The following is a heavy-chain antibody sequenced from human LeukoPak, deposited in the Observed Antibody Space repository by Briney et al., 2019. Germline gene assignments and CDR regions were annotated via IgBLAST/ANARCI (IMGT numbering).Heavy chain of an antibody. Sequence: KPSETLSLTCTVSGGSISSYYWSWIRQPPGKGLEWIGYIYYSGSTNYDPSLKSRVTISVDTSKNQFSLKLGSVTAADTAVYYCARGDHYWYFDLWGRGTLVTVSS. D-gene: IGHD2-21*02. CDR2: IYYSGST. CDR1: GGSISSYY. V-gene: IGHV4-59*01. J-gene: IGHJ2*01. CDR3: ARGDHYWYFDL.